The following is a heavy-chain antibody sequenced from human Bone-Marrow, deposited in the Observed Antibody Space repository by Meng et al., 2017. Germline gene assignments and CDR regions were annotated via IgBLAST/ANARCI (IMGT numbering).Heavy chain of an antibody. Sequence: QVQLVESGGGVVQPGRSLRVSCAASGFTFSSYGMHWVRQAPGKGLEWVAVKSNDGSGEYYADSVKGRFTISRDNSKNTLYLQMNSLRTEDTAVYFCARDRSDGYNYNCDYWGQGTLVTVSS. V-gene: IGHV3-30*03. CDR2: KSNDGSGE. CDR1: GFTFSSYG. CDR3: ARDRSDGYNYNCDY. J-gene: IGHJ4*02. D-gene: IGHD5-24*01.